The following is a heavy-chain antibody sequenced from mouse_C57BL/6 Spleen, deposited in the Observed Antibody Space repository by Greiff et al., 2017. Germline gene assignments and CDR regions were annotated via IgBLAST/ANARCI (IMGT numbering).Heavy chain of an antibody. D-gene: IGHD1-1*01. CDR3: ATYYYGSSYDAMDY. CDR2: IDPADGDT. CDR1: GFNLKDYY. V-gene: IGHV14-2*01. Sequence: LQQSGAELVKPGASVKLSCTASGFNLKDYYMHWVKQRTEKGMEWIGRIDPADGDTKYAPKFQGKATLTADTSSNTAYLQLTILTSEDTAVYYFATYYYGSSYDAMDYWGQGTSVTVSS. J-gene: IGHJ4*01.